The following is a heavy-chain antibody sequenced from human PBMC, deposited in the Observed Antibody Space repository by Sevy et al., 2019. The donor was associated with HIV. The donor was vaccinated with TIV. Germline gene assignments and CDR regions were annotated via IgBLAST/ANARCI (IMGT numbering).Heavy chain of an antibody. D-gene: IGHD2-2*01. CDR3: AKLQSGDYSRTSCRDYYFDS. V-gene: IGHV3-23*01. CDR2: ISGSGGTT. Sequence: GGSLRLSCATSGFIFSNYAMSWVRQAPGKGLEWVSDISGSGGTTYYADAVRGRFTISRDNSKNTLYLQMDSLRAEDTAVYYCAKLQSGDYSRTSCRDYYFDSWGQGTLVTVSS. J-gene: IGHJ4*02. CDR1: GFIFSNYA.